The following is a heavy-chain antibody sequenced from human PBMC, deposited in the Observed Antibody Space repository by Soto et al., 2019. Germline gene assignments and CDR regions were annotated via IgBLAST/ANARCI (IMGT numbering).Heavy chain of an antibody. CDR2: ISAYNGNT. CDR3: ARGECSGGSCLIRDYYVMDV. CDR1: GYTFTSYG. V-gene: IGHV1-18*01. J-gene: IGHJ6*02. D-gene: IGHD2-15*01. Sequence: QVQLVQSGAEVNKPGASVKVSCKASGYTFTSYGISWVRQAPGQGLEWMGWISAYNGNTNYAQKLQGRVTMTTDTSPSTAYLELRSLRSEDTVVYYCARGECSGGSCLIRDYYVMDVWGQGTTVTVSS.